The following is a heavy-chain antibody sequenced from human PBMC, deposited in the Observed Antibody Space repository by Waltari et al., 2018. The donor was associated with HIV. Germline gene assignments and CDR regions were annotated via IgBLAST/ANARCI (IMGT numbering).Heavy chain of an antibody. J-gene: IGHJ6*02. D-gene: IGHD1-7*01. Sequence: QVQLVQSGAEVKKPGASVKVSCKASGYTFTGYYMHWVRQAPGQGLEWMGWINPNSGDTNYAQKFQGRVTMTRDTSISTAYMELSRLRSDDTAVYYCARDRARTTDYYYYGMDVWGQGTTVTVSS. CDR2: INPNSGDT. CDR1: GYTFTGYY. V-gene: IGHV1-2*02. CDR3: ARDRARTTDYYYYGMDV.